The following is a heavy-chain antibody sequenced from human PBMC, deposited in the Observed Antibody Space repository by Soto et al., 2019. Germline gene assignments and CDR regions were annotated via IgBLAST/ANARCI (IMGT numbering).Heavy chain of an antibody. CDR1: GVSITPYY. Sequence: SETLSLTCTVSGVSITPYYWTWIRHPPGKGLEWIGYVYHTGNTYYNPSLKSRVTISLDTSKNQVSLRLKSVTAADTAVYYCAREQYNWKLWGQGTLVTVPS. V-gene: IGHV4-59*01. D-gene: IGHD1-20*01. J-gene: IGHJ4*02. CDR2: VYHTGNT. CDR3: AREQYNWKL.